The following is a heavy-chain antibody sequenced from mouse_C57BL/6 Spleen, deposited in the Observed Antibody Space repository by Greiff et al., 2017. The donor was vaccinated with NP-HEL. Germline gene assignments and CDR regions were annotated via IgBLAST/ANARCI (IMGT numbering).Heavy chain of an antibody. CDR1: GFNIKDYY. Sequence: VQLKESGAELVRPGTSVKLSCTASGFNIKDYYMHWVKQRPEQGLEWIGRIDPEDGDTEYAPKFQGKATMTADTSSNTAYLQLSSLTSEDTAVYYCTTSYGSSYVAYWGQGTLVTVSA. CDR2: IDPEDGDT. D-gene: IGHD1-1*01. J-gene: IGHJ3*01. CDR3: TTSYGSSYVAY. V-gene: IGHV14-1*01.